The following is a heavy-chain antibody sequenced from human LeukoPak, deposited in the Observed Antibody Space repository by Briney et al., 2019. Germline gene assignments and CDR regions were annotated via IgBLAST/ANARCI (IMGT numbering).Heavy chain of an antibody. J-gene: IGHJ4*02. CDR3: ARDSGYSYGYGY. Sequence: SQTLSLTCTVSGGSISSGDYYWSWIRQPPGKGLEWIGYIYYSGSTYYNPSLKSRVTISVDTSKNQFSLKLSSVTAADTAVYYCARDSGYSYGYGYWGQGTLVTVSS. CDR2: IYYSGST. D-gene: IGHD5-18*01. V-gene: IGHV4-30-4*01. CDR1: GGSISSGDYY.